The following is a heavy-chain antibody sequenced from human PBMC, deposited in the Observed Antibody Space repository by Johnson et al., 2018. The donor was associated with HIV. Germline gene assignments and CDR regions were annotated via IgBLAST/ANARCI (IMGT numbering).Heavy chain of an antibody. CDR3: ARGVAYCGVDCNAFDI. J-gene: IGHJ3*02. D-gene: IGHD2-21*02. Sequence: VQLVESGGGVVRPGGSLRLSCAASGFTFDDYGMSWVRQAPGKGLEWVSAIKWKGGSTIYYADSVKGRFTISRDNAKNSLYLQMNSLRAEDTAVNYCARGVAYCGVDCNAFDIWGQGTMVTVSS. CDR2: IKWKGGSTI. CDR1: GFTFDDYG. V-gene: IGHV3-20*04.